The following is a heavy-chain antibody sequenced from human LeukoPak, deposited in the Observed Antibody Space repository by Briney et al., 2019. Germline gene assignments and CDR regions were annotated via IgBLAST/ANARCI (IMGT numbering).Heavy chain of an antibody. J-gene: IGHJ5*02. CDR1: GGTFSSYA. V-gene: IGHV1-69*13. Sequence: SVKVSCKASGGTFSSYAISWVRQAPGQGLEWMGGIIPIFGTANYAQKFQGRVTITADESTSTAYMELSSLRSEDTAVYYCARATTVAKVAAWRNWFDPWGQGTLVTVSS. D-gene: IGHD4-17*01. CDR2: IIPIFGTA. CDR3: ARATTVAKVAAWRNWFDP.